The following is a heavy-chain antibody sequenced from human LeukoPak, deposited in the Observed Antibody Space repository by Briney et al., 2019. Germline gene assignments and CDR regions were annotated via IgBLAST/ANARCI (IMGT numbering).Heavy chain of an antibody. D-gene: IGHD6-25*01. CDR3: AREGGDPRWLDP. CDR2: INTSGST. V-gene: IGHV4-4*07. CDR1: GGSISSYY. Sequence: PSETLSLTCTVSGGSISSYYWTWIRQSAGKGLQWIGRINTSGSTNYNPSLRSRVTMSVNTSKNQFSLNLTSVTAADTAVYSCAREGGDPRWLDPWGQGTLVTVSS. J-gene: IGHJ5*02.